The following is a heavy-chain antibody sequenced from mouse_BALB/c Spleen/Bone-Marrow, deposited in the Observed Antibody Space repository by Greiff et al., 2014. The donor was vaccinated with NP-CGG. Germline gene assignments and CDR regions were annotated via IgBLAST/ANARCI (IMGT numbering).Heavy chain of an antibody. J-gene: IGHJ1*01. CDR1: GYTFTSYW. Sequence: QVQLKESGAELAKPGASVKMSCKASGYTFTSYWMHWVKQRPGQGLEWIGYINPSNGYTEYNQKFKDKATLTVDKSSSTAYMQLSRLTSEDAAVYCCARRDYWYFDVWGAGTTVTVSS. V-gene: IGHV1-7*01. CDR2: INPSNGYT. CDR3: ARRDYWYFDV.